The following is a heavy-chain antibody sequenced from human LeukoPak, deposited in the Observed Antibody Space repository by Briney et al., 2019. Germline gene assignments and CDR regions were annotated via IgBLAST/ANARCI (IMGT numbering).Heavy chain of an antibody. CDR1: GGTFSSYA. J-gene: IGHJ4*02. Sequence: ASVKVSCKASGGTFSSYAISWVRQAPGQGLEWMGGIIPIFGTADYAQKFQGRVTITTDESTSTAYMELSSLRSEDTAVYYCARTQAGSSSGYYYFDYWGQGTLVTVSS. CDR3: ARTQAGSSSGYYYFDY. D-gene: IGHD3-22*01. CDR2: IIPIFGTA. V-gene: IGHV1-69*05.